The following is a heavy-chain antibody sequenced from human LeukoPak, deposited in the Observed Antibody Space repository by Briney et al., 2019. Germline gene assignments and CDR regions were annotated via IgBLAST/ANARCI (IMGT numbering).Heavy chain of an antibody. V-gene: IGHV3-7*01. CDR2: IKEGGSIQ. Sequence: GGSLRLSCVASGFTFSSYWMTWVRQAPGKGLEWLANIKEGGSIQYYLDSVRGRFTISRDNAKTSVYLQLYSLRADDTAVYYCARDVWTGVAVSDYWGQGTLVTVSS. J-gene: IGHJ4*02. CDR3: ARDVWTGVAVSDY. CDR1: GFTFSSYW. D-gene: IGHD6-19*01.